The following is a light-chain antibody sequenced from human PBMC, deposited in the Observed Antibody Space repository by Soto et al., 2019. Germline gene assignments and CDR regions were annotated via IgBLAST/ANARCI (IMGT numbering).Light chain of an antibody. Sequence: EIVLTQSPGTLSLSPGERATLSCRASQSVSSGYLTWYQQKPGQAPRLLMYGASSRATGIPDRFSGGGSGTDFTLTISRLEPEDFAVYYCQQYAGAPLTFGGGTRVEI. J-gene: IGKJ4*01. V-gene: IGKV3-20*01. CDR1: QSVSSGY. CDR3: QQYAGAPLT. CDR2: GAS.